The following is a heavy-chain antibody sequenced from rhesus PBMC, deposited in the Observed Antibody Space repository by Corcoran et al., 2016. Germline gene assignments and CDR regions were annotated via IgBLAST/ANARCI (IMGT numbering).Heavy chain of an antibody. CDR1: GGSISSSY. CDR2: IDSSGST. D-gene: IGHD1-20*01. CDR3: ARLPGGWNNVH. Sequence: QVQLQESGPGLVKPSETLSLTCAVSGGSISSSYWSWIRQAPGKGLEGIGRIDSSGSTYYNPSLKSRVNLSVDTSKNQVALKLSSVTAADTAGDYCARLPGGWNNVHWGQGLRVTVSS. V-gene: IGHV4S11*01. J-gene: IGHJ3*01.